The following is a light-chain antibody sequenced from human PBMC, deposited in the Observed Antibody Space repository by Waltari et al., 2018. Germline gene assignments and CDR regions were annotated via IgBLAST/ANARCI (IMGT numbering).Light chain of an antibody. V-gene: IGKV3-20*01. CDR2: GAS. Sequence: EVVLTQSPGTLSLSPGERATLSCRASQSVASNHLAWYQQKPGQATRLLIYGASSRVTGIPDRFSGSGSGTDFTLTISRLEPEDFAVYYCQQYGSWYIFGQGTKLEIK. CDR3: QQYGSWYI. J-gene: IGKJ2*01. CDR1: QSVASNH.